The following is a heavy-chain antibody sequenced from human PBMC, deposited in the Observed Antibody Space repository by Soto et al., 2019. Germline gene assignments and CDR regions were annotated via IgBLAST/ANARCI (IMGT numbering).Heavy chain of an antibody. CDR1: GGSISSGGYY. CDR2: IYYSGST. D-gene: IGHD5-12*01. CDR3: ARDRQMATREFDY. J-gene: IGHJ4*02. Sequence: SETLSLTCTVSGGSISSGGYYWSWIRQHPGKGLEWIGYIYYSGSTYYNPSLKSRVTISVDTSKNQFSLKLSSVTAADTAVYYCARDRQMATREFDYWGQGTLVTVSS. V-gene: IGHV4-31*03.